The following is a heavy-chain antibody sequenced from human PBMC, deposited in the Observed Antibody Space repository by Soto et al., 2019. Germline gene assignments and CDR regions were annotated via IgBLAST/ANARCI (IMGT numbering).Heavy chain of an antibody. CDR2: IYYSGST. CDR1: GGSISSGGYY. CDR3: ARGTLEPGYYYYYGVDV. D-gene: IGHD1-1*01. Sequence: PSETLSLTCTVSGGSISSGGYYWSWIRQHPGKGLEWIGYIYYSGSTYYNPSLKSRVTISVDTSKNQFSLKLSSVTAADTAVYYCARGTLEPGYYYYYGVDVWGQGTTVTVSS. V-gene: IGHV4-31*03. J-gene: IGHJ6*02.